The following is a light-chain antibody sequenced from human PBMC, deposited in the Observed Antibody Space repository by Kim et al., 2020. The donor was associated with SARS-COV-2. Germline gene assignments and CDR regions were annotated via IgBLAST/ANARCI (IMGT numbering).Light chain of an antibody. CDR2: GAS. J-gene: IGKJ4*01. Sequence: CPGDTATPPCSDSHTVISSYLSWYQQKPAQAPRLLIYGASSRATGITDRFSGSESGTAFSLTISRLEPEDFAVYYCQQYDMSPLTFGGGTKVDIK. CDR3: QQYDMSPLT. V-gene: IGKV3-20*01. CDR1: HTVISSY.